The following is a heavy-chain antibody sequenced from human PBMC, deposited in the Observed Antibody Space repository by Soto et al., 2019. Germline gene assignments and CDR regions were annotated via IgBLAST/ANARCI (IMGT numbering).Heavy chain of an antibody. CDR3: ARDDEGGSDCDIGY. CDR1: GFTFSSDS. V-gene: IGHV3-21*01. J-gene: IGHJ4*02. CDR2: ISKSSRYI. Sequence: PGGSLRLSCAASGFTFSSDSMNWVRQAPGKGLEWVSSISKSSRYIYYADSVKGRFTISRDNAKNSLYLQMNSLSVEDTAVYYCARDDEGGSDCDIGYWGQGALVSVSS. D-gene: IGHD1-26*01.